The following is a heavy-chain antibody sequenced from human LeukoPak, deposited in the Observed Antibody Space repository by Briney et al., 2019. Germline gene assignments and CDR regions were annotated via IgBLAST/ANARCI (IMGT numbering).Heavy chain of an antibody. V-gene: IGHV1-18*01. J-gene: IGHJ4*02. CDR2: TSVYNGNA. Sequence: ASVKVSCKASGYTFTSYGITWVRQASGQGLEWMGWTSVYNGNAVYPQKLQGRVTMTTDTSTRTVYMELRSLTSDDTAMYYCARVVSGSWYHLDYWGQGTQVTVSS. D-gene: IGHD1-26*01. CDR3: ARVVSGSWYHLDY. CDR1: GYTFTSYG.